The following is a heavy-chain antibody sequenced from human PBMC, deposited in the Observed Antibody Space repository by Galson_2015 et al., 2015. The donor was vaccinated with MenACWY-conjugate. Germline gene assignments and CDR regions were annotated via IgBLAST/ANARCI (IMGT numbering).Heavy chain of an antibody. V-gene: IGHV1-18*01. Sequence: SVKVSCKASGYTFRVHDINWVRQAPGQGLEWMGWINVYSGNTGYAEKFQGRVTMTADTSTSTAYMELRSLRSDDTAVYFCARETLGSGWYFFDFWGHGTPVTVSS. CDR2: INVYSGNT. CDR1: GYTFRVHD. J-gene: IGHJ4*01. CDR3: ARETLGSGWYFFDF. D-gene: IGHD6-19*01.